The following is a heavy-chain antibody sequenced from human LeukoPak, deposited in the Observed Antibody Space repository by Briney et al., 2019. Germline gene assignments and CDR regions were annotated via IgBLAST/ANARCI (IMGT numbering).Heavy chain of an antibody. CDR2: ISSSSSYI. J-gene: IGHJ4*02. CDR1: GFTFSSYN. CDR3: ARDKYGSGSYSWSKRLDS. Sequence: GGSLRLSCAASGFTFSSYNMNWVRQAPGKGLEWVLFISSSSSYINYADSVKGRCTISRENAKNSLYLQMNNLRAEDTAVYYCARDKYGSGSYSWSKRLDSWGQGTLVTVSS. V-gene: IGHV3-21*01. D-gene: IGHD3-10*01.